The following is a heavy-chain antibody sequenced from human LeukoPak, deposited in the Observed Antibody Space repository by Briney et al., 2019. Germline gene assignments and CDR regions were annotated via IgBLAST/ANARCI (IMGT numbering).Heavy chain of an antibody. V-gene: IGHV3-53*01. Sequence: WGSLTLSCAASGVIVSSNYRSWVRQAPGKGLQWVAIMYAGVTAQSSDSVRGRFPISRDSSNTTLSPQIRSLRAEETAVYYCARGSGSGWPLARWGEGALVTVSS. CDR3: ARGSGSGWPLAR. D-gene: IGHD6-19*01. CDR1: GVIVSSNY. CDR2: MYAGVTA. J-gene: IGHJ4*02.